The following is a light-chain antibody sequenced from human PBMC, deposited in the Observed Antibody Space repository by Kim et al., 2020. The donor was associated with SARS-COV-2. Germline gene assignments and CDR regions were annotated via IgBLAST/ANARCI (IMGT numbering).Light chain of an antibody. CDR1: QNINTN. CDR2: GAS. Sequence: PGERATLSCRASQNINTNLAWYQQKPGQAPRLLIYGASTRATGIPARFSGSGSGTEFTLTISSLQSEDFAIYYCQQSGTFGQGTKVEIK. V-gene: IGKV3-15*01. CDR3: QQSGT. J-gene: IGKJ1*01.